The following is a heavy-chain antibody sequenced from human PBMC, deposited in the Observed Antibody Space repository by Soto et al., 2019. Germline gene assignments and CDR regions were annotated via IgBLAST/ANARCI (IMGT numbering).Heavy chain of an antibody. CDR3: ARADYYDSSGFYYDC. J-gene: IGHJ4*02. Sequence: ASVKVSCKASGYIFTNHYIHWVRQAPGQGLEWKGIINPSGGSTNYLQKFKGRITITRDTSTSKVKMELSSLKTEDTAFYFCARADYYDSSGFYYDCWGQGSLVTVSS. CDR2: INPSGGST. V-gene: IGHV1-46*01. D-gene: IGHD3-22*01. CDR1: GYIFTNHY.